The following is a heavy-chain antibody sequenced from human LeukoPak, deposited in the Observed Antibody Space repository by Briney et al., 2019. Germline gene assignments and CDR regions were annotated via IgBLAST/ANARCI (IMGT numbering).Heavy chain of an antibody. V-gene: IGHV5-51*01. Sequence: GESLKISCKGSGYSFTSYWIGWVRQMPGKGLEWMGIIYPGDSDTRYSPSFQGQVTISADKSISTAYLQWSSLKASDTAMYYCARSRSYCSGGSCYSAPGAFDIWGQGTMVTVSS. J-gene: IGHJ3*02. CDR1: GYSFTSYW. CDR2: IYPGDSDT. CDR3: ARSRSYCSGGSCYSAPGAFDI. D-gene: IGHD2-15*01.